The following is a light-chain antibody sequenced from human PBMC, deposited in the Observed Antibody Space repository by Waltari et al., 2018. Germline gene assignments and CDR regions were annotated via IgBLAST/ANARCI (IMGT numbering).Light chain of an antibody. CDR3: AAWDDSLNGSGV. V-gene: IGLV1-44*01. J-gene: IGLJ2*01. CDR2: SNN. Sequence: QSVLTQPPSASGTPGQRVTIPCSGSSSNIGSNTVNWYQQLPGTAPKLLIYSNNQRPSGVPDRFSGSKSGTSASLAISGLQSEDEADYYCAAWDDSLNGSGVFGGGTKLTVL. CDR1: SSNIGSNT.